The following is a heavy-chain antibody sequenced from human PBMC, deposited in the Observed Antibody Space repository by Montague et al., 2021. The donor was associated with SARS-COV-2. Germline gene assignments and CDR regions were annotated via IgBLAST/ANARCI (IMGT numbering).Heavy chain of an antibody. Sequence: SETLSLTCNVSGASINDYYWNWLRQSPGKRLEWIGYVYTAVRTSXNPSLKCRVTISLDTSKNQISLKLTSMTAADAAVYFCARRAAGGLFYFDYWGLGTLVSVSS. V-gene: IGHV4-59*01. CDR3: ARRAAGGLFYFDY. D-gene: IGHD6-13*01. CDR2: VYTAVRT. J-gene: IGHJ4*02. CDR1: GASINDYY.